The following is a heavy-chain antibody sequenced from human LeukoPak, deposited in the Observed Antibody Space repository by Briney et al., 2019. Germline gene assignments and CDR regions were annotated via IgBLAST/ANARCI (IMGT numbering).Heavy chain of an antibody. V-gene: IGHV3-23*01. CDR3: SGDSYGPDYYDSSGYSY. J-gene: IGHJ4*02. CDR1: GFTFSSYA. D-gene: IGHD3-22*01. CDR2: ISGSGGST. Sequence: GGSLRLSCAASGFTFSSYAMSWVRQAPGKGLEWVSAISGSGGSTYYADSVKGRFTISRDDSKNTLYLQMNSLRAEDTAVYYCSGDSYGPDYYDSSGYSYWGQGTLVTVSS.